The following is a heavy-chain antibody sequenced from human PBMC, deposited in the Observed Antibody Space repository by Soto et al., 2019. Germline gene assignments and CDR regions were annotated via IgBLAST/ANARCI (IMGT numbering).Heavy chain of an antibody. CDR2: IYYSGST. V-gene: IGHV4-59*08. Sequence: QVQLQESGPGLVKPSETLSLTCTVSGGSISSYYWSWIRQPPGKGLEWIGYIYYSGSTNYNPSLKRRXTXSXXTSKNQFSRKLSSVTAADTAVYYCARGYGDYVLDYWGQGTLVTVSS. CDR3: ARGYGDYVLDY. D-gene: IGHD4-17*01. J-gene: IGHJ4*02. CDR1: GGSISSYY.